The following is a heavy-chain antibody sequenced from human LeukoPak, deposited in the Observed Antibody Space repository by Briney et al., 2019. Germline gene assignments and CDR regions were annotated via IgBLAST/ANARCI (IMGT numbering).Heavy chain of an antibody. CDR1: GFTFSSYE. V-gene: IGHV3-48*03. CDR3: AGVGREAVDY. D-gene: IGHD1-26*01. J-gene: IGHJ4*02. Sequence: GGSLRLSCAASGFTFSSYEMNWVRQAPGKGLEWVSYISSSGSTIYYADTVKGRFTISRDNAKNSLYLQMNSLRAEDTAVYYCAGVGREAVDYWGQGTLVTVSS. CDR2: ISSSGSTI.